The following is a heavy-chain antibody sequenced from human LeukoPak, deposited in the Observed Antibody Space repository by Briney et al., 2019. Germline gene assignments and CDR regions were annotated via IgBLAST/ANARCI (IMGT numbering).Heavy chain of an antibody. V-gene: IGHV3-74*01. D-gene: IGHD1-26*01. CDR2: INSDGTET. Sequence: GGSLRLSCAASGFTFSAFWMHWVRQTPGKGLLWVSRINSDGTETTYADSVKGRFTISRDNAKDSLYLQMNSLRAEDTALYYCAKMVVGAVDYWGQGTLVTVSS. J-gene: IGHJ4*02. CDR1: GFTFSAFW. CDR3: AKMVVGAVDY.